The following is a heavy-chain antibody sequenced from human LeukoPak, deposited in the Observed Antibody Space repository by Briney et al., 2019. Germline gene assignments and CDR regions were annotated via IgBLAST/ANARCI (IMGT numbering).Heavy chain of an antibody. D-gene: IGHD5-12*01. J-gene: IGHJ4*02. CDR2: ISYDGSNE. V-gene: IGHV3-30*18. CDR1: GFTFSSYG. CDR3: AKVSPQGGYDQYFDY. Sequence: PGGSLRLSCAASGFTFSSYGMHWVRQAPGKGLEWVAVISYDGSNEYYADSVKGRFTICSDNSKNTLYLQMNSMRAEDTAVYYCAKVSPQGGYDQYFDYWGQGKLVTVSS.